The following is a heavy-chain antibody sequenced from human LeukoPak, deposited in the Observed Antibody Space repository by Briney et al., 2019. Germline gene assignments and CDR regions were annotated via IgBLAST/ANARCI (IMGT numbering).Heavy chain of an antibody. V-gene: IGHV4-39*01. CDR2: IYYGGTT. CDR1: GGSISSSSYF. J-gene: IGHJ4*02. D-gene: IGHD4-17*01. CDR3: ARYRRATTVTTRGEFDY. Sequence: PSETLSLTCTVSGGSISSSSYFCGWIRQPPGKGLEWIGSIYYGGTTYYSPSLKSRVTISVDTSKNQFSLKLSSVTAADTAVYYCARYRRATTVTTRGEFDYWGQGTLVTVSS.